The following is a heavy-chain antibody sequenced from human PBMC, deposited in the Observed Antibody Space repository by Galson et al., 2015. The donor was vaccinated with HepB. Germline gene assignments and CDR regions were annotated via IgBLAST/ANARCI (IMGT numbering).Heavy chain of an antibody. J-gene: IGHJ5*02. CDR2: ITSYNDNT. D-gene: IGHD4-23*01. CDR3: ARDGGSYSPDWFDP. CDR1: GYTFANYG. V-gene: IGHV1-18*04. Sequence: SVKVSCKASGYTFANYGISWMRQAPGQGLEWMGWITSYNDNTNYALRFQGRLTMTTDTSTSTAYMELRSLTSDDSAVYYCARDGGSYSPDWFDPWGQGTLVTVSS.